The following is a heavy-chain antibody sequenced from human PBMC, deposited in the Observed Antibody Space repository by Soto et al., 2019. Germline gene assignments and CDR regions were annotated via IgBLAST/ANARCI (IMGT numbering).Heavy chain of an antibody. Sequence: DVQLVETGGGWIQPGGSLRLSCAASGFIVSSSYMSWVRQAPGKGLEWVSVIYSDGRTYYADSVKCRFTISRDNSKNTLYLQMNSLSAEDTAVYYCARCSGWYGQCYFDCWGQGTLVTVSS. J-gene: IGHJ4*02. CDR3: ARCSGWYGQCYFDC. CDR1: GFIVSSSY. V-gene: IGHV3-53*02. D-gene: IGHD6-13*01. CDR2: IYSDGRT.